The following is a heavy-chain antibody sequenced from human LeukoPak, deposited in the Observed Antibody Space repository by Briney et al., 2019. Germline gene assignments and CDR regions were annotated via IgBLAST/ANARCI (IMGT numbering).Heavy chain of an antibody. J-gene: IGHJ4*02. V-gene: IGHV3-15*01. Sequence: GESLRLSCAASGSTFTDTWISWVRQPPAQGRELDGRIKNNDNSGPTDYAAPVKSRFTISRDESKKQLYLQLNSLTAEDTAVYYCCTDLAFWSAHPDNWGRGTLVTVSS. D-gene: IGHD3-3*01. CDR3: CTDLAFWSAHPDN. CDR2: IKNNDNSGPT. CDR1: GSTFTDTW.